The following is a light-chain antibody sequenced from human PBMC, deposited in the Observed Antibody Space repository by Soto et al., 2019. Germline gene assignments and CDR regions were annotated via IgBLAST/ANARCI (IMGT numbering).Light chain of an antibody. V-gene: IGKV3-20*01. CDR2: GAS. CDR1: QSISSSF. CDR3: QQYDNSPIT. J-gene: IGKJ5*01. Sequence: EIVLTQSPGILSLSPGERAPLSCGASQSISSSFLAWYQQKPGQAPRLLIYGASSRATGIPDRFSGTGSETDFTLTISRLDPEDFAVYYCQQYDNSPITFGQGTRLEIK.